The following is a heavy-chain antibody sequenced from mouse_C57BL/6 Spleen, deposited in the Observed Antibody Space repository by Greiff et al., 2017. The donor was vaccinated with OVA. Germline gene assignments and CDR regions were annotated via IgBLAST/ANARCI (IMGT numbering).Heavy chain of an antibody. V-gene: IGHV1-52*01. CDR2: IDPSDSET. J-gene: IGHJ4*01. Sequence: QVQLQQPGAELVRPGSSVKLSCKASGYTFTSYWMHWVKQRPIQGLEWIGNIDPSDSETHYNQKFKDKATLTVDKSSSTAYMQLSSLTSEDSAVNEGARTGTTDHYAKDDWGQGTSVTVAS. CDR3: ARTGTTDHYAKDD. D-gene: IGHD2-14*01. CDR1: GYTFTSYW.